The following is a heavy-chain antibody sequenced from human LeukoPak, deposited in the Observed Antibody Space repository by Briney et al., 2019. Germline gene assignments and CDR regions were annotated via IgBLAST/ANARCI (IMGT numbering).Heavy chain of an antibody. CDR1: GFTVSSTY. CDR2: IYSGGST. V-gene: IGHV3-53*01. Sequence: GGSLRLSCAASGFTVSSTYMSWVRQAPGKGLEWVSVIYSGGSTYYADSVKGRFTISRDNSKNTLYLQMNSLRAEDTAVYYCARETHDAFDIWGQGTMVTVSS. CDR3: ARETHDAFDI. J-gene: IGHJ3*02.